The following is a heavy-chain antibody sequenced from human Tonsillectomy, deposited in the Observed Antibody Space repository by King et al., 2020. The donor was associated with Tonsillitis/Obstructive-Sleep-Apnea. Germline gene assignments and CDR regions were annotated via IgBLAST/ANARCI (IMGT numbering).Heavy chain of an antibody. CDR1: GFTVSSNY. Sequence: VQLVESGGGLIQPGGSLRLSCAASGFTVSSNYMSWVRQAPGKGLEWVSVIYSGGSTYYADSVKGRFTISRDNSKNTLCLQMNSLRAEDTAVYYCARAYYDFWSGYSPGNYYFDYWGQGTLVTVSS. CDR3: ARAYYDFWSGYSPGNYYFDY. D-gene: IGHD3-3*01. V-gene: IGHV3-53*01. J-gene: IGHJ4*02. CDR2: IYSGGST.